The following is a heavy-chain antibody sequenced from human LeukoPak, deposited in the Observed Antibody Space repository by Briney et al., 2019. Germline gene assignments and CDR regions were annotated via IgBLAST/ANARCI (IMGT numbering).Heavy chain of an antibody. CDR1: GGSFSSYY. CDR3: AKVGPFWSDAFDI. V-gene: IGHV4-4*07. CDR2: IYTSGST. Sequence: SETLSLTCTVSGGSFSSYYWSWIRQPAGKGLEWIWRIYTSGSTNYNPSLKSRVTMSVDTSKNQFSLKLSSVTAADTAVYYCAKVGPFWSDAFDIWGQGTMVTVSS. D-gene: IGHD3-3*01. J-gene: IGHJ3*02.